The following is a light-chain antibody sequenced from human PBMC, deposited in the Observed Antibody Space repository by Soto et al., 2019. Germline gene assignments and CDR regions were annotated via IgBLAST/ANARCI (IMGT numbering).Light chain of an antibody. Sequence: QSVLTQPDSVSGSPGQSITISCTGTSSDVGGYNYVSWYQQHPGKAPKLMIYEVSNRPSGVSNRFSGSKSGNTASLTISGLQAEDEADYSCSSYTSSTGYVFGTGTKVTVL. CDR2: EVS. CDR1: SSDVGGYNY. V-gene: IGLV2-14*01. CDR3: SSYTSSTGYV. J-gene: IGLJ1*01.